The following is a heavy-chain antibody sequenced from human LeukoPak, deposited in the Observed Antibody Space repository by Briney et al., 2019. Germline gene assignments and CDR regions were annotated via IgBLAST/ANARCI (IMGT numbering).Heavy chain of an antibody. D-gene: IGHD5-24*01. CDR2: IIPIFGIA. Sequence: GASVRVSFKASGGTFSRYAISWVRQAPGQGLEWMGRIIPIFGIANYAQKFQGRVTITADKYTSAAYMELSSLRSEDTAVYYCAGAGEMNSFDSWGQGTLVTVSS. CDR3: AGAGEMNSFDS. CDR1: GGTFSRYA. J-gene: IGHJ5*01. V-gene: IGHV1-69*04.